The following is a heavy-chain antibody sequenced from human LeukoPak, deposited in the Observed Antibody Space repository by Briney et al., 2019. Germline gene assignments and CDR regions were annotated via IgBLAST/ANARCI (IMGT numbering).Heavy chain of an antibody. V-gene: IGHV3-23*01. CDR2: ITGSGDST. CDR1: GITFSSYA. CDR3: ARDRDANWFDP. Sequence: GGSLRLSCAASGITFSSYAMSWVRQAPGKGLEWVSGITGSGDSTYYADSVKGRFTISRDNSKNTLYLQMNSLRAEDTAVYYCARDRDANWFDPWGQGTLVTVSS. D-gene: IGHD3-10*01. J-gene: IGHJ5*02.